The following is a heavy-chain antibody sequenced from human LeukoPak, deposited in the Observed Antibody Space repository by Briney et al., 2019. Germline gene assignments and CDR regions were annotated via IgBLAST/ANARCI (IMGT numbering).Heavy chain of an antibody. CDR3: ASRYSHYYYGMDV. CDR1: GGSFSGYY. V-gene: IGHV4-34*01. Sequence: PSETLSLTCAVYGGSFSGYYWSWIRQPPGKGLEWIGEINHSGSTNYNPSLKSRVTILVDTSKNQFSLKLSSVTAADTAVYYCASRYSHYYYGMDVWGQGTTVTVSS. D-gene: IGHD2-21*01. CDR2: INHSGST. J-gene: IGHJ6*02.